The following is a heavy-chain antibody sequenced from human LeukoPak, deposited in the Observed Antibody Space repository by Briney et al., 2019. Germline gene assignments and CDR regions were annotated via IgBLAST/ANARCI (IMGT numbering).Heavy chain of an antibody. CDR3: AREKGSYSLFGY. CDR1: GGSLSSSSYY. D-gene: IGHD1-26*01. Sequence: PSETLSLTCTVSGGSLSSSSYYWGWIRQPPGKGLEWIGSIYYSGSTYYNPSLKSRVTISVDTSKNQFSLKLSSVTAADTAVYYCAREKGSYSLFGYWGQGTLVTVSS. V-gene: IGHV4-39*07. J-gene: IGHJ4*02. CDR2: IYYSGST.